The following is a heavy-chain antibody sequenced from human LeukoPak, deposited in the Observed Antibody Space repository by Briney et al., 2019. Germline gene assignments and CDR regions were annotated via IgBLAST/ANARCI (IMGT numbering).Heavy chain of an antibody. CDR1: GFTFSSYG. V-gene: IGHV3-33*01. CDR3: ARDGYYYDSSGYYLRDAFDI. CDR2: IWYDGSNK. D-gene: IGHD3-22*01. Sequence: GGSLRLSCAASGFTFSSYGMHWVHQAPGKGLEWVAVIWYDGSNKYYADSVKGRFTISRDNSKNTLYLQMNSLRAEDTAVYYCARDGYYYDSSGYYLRDAFDIWGQGSMVTVSS. J-gene: IGHJ3*02.